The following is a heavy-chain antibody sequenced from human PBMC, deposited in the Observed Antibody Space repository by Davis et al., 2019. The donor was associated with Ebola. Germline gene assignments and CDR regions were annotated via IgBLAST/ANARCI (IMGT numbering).Heavy chain of an antibody. D-gene: IGHD1-7*01. CDR1: GYTFTSYY. Sequence: AASVKVSCKASGYTFTSYYMLWVRQAPGQGLEWMGIINPSGGSTSYAQKFQGRVTMTRDTSTSTVYMELSSLRSEDTAVYYCARDLELTGLSTALDYWGQGTLVTVSS. V-gene: IGHV1-46*03. CDR2: INPSGGST. J-gene: IGHJ4*02. CDR3: ARDLELTGLSTALDY.